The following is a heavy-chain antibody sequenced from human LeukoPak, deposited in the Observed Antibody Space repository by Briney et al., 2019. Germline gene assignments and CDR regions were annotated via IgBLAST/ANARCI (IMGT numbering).Heavy chain of an antibody. V-gene: IGHV3-48*03. Sequence: QPGGSLRLSCVASGFTFSTYEMYWVRQAPGKGLEWLSYITPSGSSTYYADSVKGRFTISRDNAKSSQYLQMNSLRVEDTAVYYCTNHALDYWGQGTLVTVSS. CDR3: TNHALDY. CDR1: GFTFSTYE. J-gene: IGHJ4*02. CDR2: ITPSGSST. D-gene: IGHD2-2*01.